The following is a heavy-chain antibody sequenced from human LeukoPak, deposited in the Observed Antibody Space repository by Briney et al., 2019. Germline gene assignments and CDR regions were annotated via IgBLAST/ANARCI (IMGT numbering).Heavy chain of an antibody. CDR2: IYHSGST. Sequence: PSETLSLTCAVSGYSISSGYYWGWIRQPPGKGLEWIGSIYHSGSTYYNPSLKSRVTISVDTSKNQFSLKLSSATAADTAVYYCARLAVRPFYYMDVWGKGTTVTVSS. D-gene: IGHD2-2*01. V-gene: IGHV4-38-2*01. CDR3: ARLAVRPFYYMDV. J-gene: IGHJ6*03. CDR1: GYSISSGYY.